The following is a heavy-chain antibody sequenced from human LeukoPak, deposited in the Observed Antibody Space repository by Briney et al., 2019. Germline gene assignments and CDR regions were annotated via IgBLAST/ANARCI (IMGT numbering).Heavy chain of an antibody. CDR1: GFTFSDYS. V-gene: IGHV3-21*01. CDR2: ISTSSSFM. Sequence: PGGSLRLSCAASGFTFSDYSMNWVRQAPGKGLEWVSSISTSSSFMYYADSVKGRFTVSRDNAKNSLYLQMSSLRAEDTAVYYCTRSRFCSTGTCPPGYWGQGTLVTVSS. CDR3: TRSRFCSTGTCPPGY. J-gene: IGHJ4*02. D-gene: IGHD2-15*01.